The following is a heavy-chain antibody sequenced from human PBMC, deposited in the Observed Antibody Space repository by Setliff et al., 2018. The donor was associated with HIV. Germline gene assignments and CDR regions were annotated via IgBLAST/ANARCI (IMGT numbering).Heavy chain of an antibody. CDR2: INPNRGDT. CDR1: GYTFTGYF. Sequence: ASVKVSCKASGYTFTGYFIHWVRQAPGQGLEWMGQINPNRGDTKSHHKFADRLIMSRDTSLTTVYMELTSLRSDDTAVYYCARNSPRMSGGVIITGYQYYDYMDVWGKGTTVTVSS. V-gene: IGHV1-2*06. CDR3: ARNSPRMSGGVIITGYQYYDYMDV. J-gene: IGHJ6*03. D-gene: IGHD3-10*01.